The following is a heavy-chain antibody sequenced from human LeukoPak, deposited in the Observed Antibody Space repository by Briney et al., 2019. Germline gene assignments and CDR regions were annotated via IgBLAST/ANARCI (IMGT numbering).Heavy chain of an antibody. Sequence: SETLSLTCAVYGGSFIDYYWNWIRQPPGKGLEWIGEINHSESTNYNPSLKSRVTISVDTSKNQFSLKLSSVTAADTAVYYCARDLVTTCLDYWGQGTLVTVSS. CDR1: GGSFIDYY. CDR2: INHSEST. CDR3: ARDLVTTCLDY. D-gene: IGHD4-17*01. J-gene: IGHJ4*02. V-gene: IGHV4-34*01.